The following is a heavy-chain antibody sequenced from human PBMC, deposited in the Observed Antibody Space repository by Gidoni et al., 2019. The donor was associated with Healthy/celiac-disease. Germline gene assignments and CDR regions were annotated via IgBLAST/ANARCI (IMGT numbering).Heavy chain of an antibody. CDR1: GGPISSYY. CDR2: TDYSGST. CDR3: AREGGSFATGFDY. Sequence: QVQLQEPGPGMVTSSESLSLTCTVSGGPISSYYWSWIRQPPGKGLEWIGYTDYSGSTNYNPSLKSRVTISVDTSKNQFSLKLSSVTAADTAVYYCAREGGSFATGFDYWGQGTLVTVSS. J-gene: IGHJ4*02. D-gene: IGHD6-13*01. V-gene: IGHV4-59*01.